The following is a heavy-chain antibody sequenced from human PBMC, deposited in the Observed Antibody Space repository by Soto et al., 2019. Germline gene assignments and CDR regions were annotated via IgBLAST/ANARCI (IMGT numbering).Heavy chain of an antibody. J-gene: IGHJ4*02. CDR2: IYYSGGT. Sequence: LSLTCTVSGGSISSYYWSWIRQPPGKGLEWIGYIYYSGGTNYNPSLKSRVTISVDTSKNQFSLKLSSVTAADTAVYYCARDTGTNWGQGTLVTVSS. D-gene: IGHD1-1*01. CDR1: GGSISSYY. CDR3: ARDTGTN. V-gene: IGHV4-59*01.